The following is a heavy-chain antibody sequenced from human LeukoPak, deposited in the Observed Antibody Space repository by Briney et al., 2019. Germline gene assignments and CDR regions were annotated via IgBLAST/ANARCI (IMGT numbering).Heavy chain of an antibody. V-gene: IGHV3-48*01. J-gene: IGHJ6*02. CDR1: GSTSRNYN. Sequence: PGGSLRLSCAASGSTSRNYNMNWVRQAPGKGLEWISYISSTSSSIHYADSVKGRFTISRDNAKNSLHLQMNGLRAEDTAVYYCARDGPPRGYSYDMDVWGQGTTVTVPS. CDR2: ISSTSSSI. D-gene: IGHD2-15*01. CDR3: ARDGPPRGYSYDMDV.